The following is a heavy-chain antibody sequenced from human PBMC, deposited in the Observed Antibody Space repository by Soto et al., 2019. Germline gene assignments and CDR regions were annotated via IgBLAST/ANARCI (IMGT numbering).Heavy chain of an antibody. J-gene: IGHJ4*02. CDR3: ARADGGTIAY. D-gene: IGHD2-15*01. CDR1: GFTFSSYA. CDR2: ISYDGSNK. V-gene: IGHV3-30-3*01. Sequence: QVQLVESGGGVVQPGWSLRLSCAASGFTFSSYAMHWVRQAPGKGLEWVAVISYDGSNKYYADSVKGRFTISRDNSKNTLYLQMNSLRAEDTAVYYCARADGGTIAYWGQGTLVTVSS.